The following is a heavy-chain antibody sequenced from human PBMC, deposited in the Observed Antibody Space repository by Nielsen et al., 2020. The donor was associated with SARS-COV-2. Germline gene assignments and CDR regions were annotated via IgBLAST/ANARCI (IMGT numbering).Heavy chain of an antibody. CDR1: GGSISSGSYY. D-gene: IGHD6-19*01. CDR2: IYTSGST. V-gene: IGHV4-61*02. Sequence: SETLSLTCTVSGGSISSGSYYWSWIRQPAGKGLEWIGRIYTSGSTNYNPSLKSRVTISVDTSKNQFSPKLSSVTAADTAVYYCARGGRFSSGWRVFDYWGQGTLVTVSS. CDR3: ARGGRFSSGWRVFDY. J-gene: IGHJ4*02.